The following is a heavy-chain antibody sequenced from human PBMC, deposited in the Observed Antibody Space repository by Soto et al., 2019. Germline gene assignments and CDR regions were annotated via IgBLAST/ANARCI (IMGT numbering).Heavy chain of an antibody. CDR3: ARQRFSYDILTGYLDY. J-gene: IGHJ4*02. D-gene: IGHD3-9*01. Sequence: PSETLSLTCTVSGGSISSGRYYWGWIRQHPGKGLEWIGNIYYSGSTYYNPSLKSRVTISVDTSKNQFSLKLSSVTAADTAVYYCARQRFSYDILTGYLDYWGQGTLVTVSS. CDR2: IYYSGST. V-gene: IGHV4-39*01. CDR1: GGSISSGRYY.